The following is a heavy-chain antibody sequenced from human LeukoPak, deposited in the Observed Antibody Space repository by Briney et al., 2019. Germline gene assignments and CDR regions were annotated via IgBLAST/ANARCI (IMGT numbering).Heavy chain of an antibody. D-gene: IGHD2-2*01. Sequence: SVKVSCEASGGTFSSYAISWVREAPGQGLEWMGRIIPILGIANYAQKFQGRVTITADKSTSTAYMELSSLRSEGTAVYYCARRYCSSTSCYLDYWGQGTLVTVSS. J-gene: IGHJ4*02. CDR1: GGTFSSYA. V-gene: IGHV1-69*04. CDR3: ARRYCSSTSCYLDY. CDR2: IIPILGIA.